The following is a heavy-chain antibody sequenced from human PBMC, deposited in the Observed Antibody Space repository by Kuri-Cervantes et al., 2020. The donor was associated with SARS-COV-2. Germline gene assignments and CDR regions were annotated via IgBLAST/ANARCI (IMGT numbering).Heavy chain of an antibody. CDR1: GFTFSSYA. CDR2: ISSSSSYI. D-gene: IGHD6-6*01. J-gene: IGHJ4*02. CDR3: ARVPIAAPDY. Sequence: GGSLRLSCAASGFTFSSYAMSWVREAPGKGLEWVSSISSSSSYIYYADSVKGRLTISRDNAKNSLYLQMNSLRAEDTAVYYCARVPIAAPDYWGQGTLVTVSS. V-gene: IGHV3-21*01.